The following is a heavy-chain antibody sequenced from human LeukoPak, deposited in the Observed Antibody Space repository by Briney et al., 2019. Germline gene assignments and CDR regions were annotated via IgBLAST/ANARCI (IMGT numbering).Heavy chain of an antibody. CDR1: GYSFTSYA. CDR2: ISAYNGDT. D-gene: IGHD4-17*01. J-gene: IGHJ4*02. V-gene: IGHV1-18*01. Sequence: GASVKVSCKASGYSFTSYAMNWVRQAPGQGLEWMGWISAYNGDTNYAQKLQGRVTMTTDTSTSTAYMELRSLRSDDTAVYYCARDLVASTVTIYVPFDYWGQGTLVTVSS. CDR3: ARDLVASTVTIYVPFDY.